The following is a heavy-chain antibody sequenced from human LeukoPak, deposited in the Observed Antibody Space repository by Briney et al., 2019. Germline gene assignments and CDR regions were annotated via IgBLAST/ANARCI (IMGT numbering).Heavy chain of an antibody. D-gene: IGHD3-16*02. CDR3: ARVPAGVIGMKDAFDI. V-gene: IGHV3-21*01. Sequence: GGSLRLSCAASGFTFSSYSMNWVRQAPGKGLEWVSFISSSRSYIYYADSVKGRFTISRDNAKNSLYLQMNSLRAEDTAVYYCARVPAGVIGMKDAFDIWGQGTMVTVSS. CDR1: GFTFSSYS. CDR2: ISSSRSYI. J-gene: IGHJ3*02.